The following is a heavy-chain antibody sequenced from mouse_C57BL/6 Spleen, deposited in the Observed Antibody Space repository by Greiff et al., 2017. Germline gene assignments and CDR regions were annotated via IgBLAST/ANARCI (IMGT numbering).Heavy chain of an antibody. J-gene: IGHJ2*01. V-gene: IGHV1-82*01. CDR3: ARRTGTGDFDY. Sequence: QVQLQQSGPELVKPGASVKISCKASGYAFSSSWMNWVKQRPGKGLEWIGRIYPGDGDTNYNGKFKGKATLTADKSSSTAYMQLSSLTSEDSAVYFCARRTGTGDFDYWGQGTTLTVSS. CDR1: GYAFSSSW. CDR2: IYPGDGDT. D-gene: IGHD4-1*01.